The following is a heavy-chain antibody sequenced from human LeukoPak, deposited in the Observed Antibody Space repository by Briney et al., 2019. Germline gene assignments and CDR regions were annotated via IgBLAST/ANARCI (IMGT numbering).Heavy chain of an antibody. CDR3: ARDADIAAAGILDP. V-gene: IGHV3-66*01. CDR1: GFTVSSNY. J-gene: IGHJ5*02. Sequence: GGSLRLSCAASGFTVSSNYMSWVRQAPGKGLEWVSLVYSGGTTYHADSVKGRFTISRDDSKNSLYLQMNSLRAEDTAVYYCARDADIAAAGILDPWGQGTLATVSS. D-gene: IGHD6-13*01. CDR2: VYSGGTT.